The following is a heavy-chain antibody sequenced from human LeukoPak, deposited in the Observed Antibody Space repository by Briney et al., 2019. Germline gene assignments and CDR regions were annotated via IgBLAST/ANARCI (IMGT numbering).Heavy chain of an antibody. D-gene: IGHD2-21*01. Sequence: SETLSLICRVPGGSLNSFSHYWAWIRQPPGKGLEWIGCIFSSGSTYYNPSLQSRVTFSLDKSNNHFALKLTSLTAADTAVYYCARGLAHGGIANWFDPCGQGTLVTVSS. CDR2: IFSSGST. CDR1: GGSLNSFSHY. CDR3: ARGLAHGGIANWFDP. V-gene: IGHV4-39*06. J-gene: IGHJ5*02.